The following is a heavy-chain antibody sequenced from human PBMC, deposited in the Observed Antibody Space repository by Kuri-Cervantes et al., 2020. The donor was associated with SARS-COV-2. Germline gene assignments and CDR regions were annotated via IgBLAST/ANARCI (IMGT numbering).Heavy chain of an antibody. D-gene: IGHD6-19*01. Sequence: GGSLRLSCAASGFTFKSYAMNWVRQAPGKGLEWVPGISGTGGGTYYADSVKGRFTISRDNSQNTVYLQMSTLRDDDTAVYYCAKEGSSGWYGGDWGQGALVTVSS. CDR2: ISGTGGGT. J-gene: IGHJ4*02. CDR1: GFTFKSYA. CDR3: AKEGSSGWYGGD. V-gene: IGHV3-23*01.